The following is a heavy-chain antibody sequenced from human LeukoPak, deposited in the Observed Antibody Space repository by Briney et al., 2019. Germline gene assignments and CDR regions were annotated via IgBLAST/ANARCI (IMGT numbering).Heavy chain of an antibody. Sequence: ASVKVSCKASGYTFTGYYMHWVRQAPGQGLEWMGWINPDSGGTNYAQKFQGRVTMTRDTSISTAYMELSRLRSDDTAVYYCARGSYIPPYYFDYWGQGTLVTVSS. V-gene: IGHV1-2*02. J-gene: IGHJ4*02. CDR3: ARGSYIPPYYFDY. D-gene: IGHD3-10*01. CDR2: INPDSGGT. CDR1: GYTFTGYY.